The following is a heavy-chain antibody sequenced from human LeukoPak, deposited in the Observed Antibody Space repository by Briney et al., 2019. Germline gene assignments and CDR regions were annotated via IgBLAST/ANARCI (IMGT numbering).Heavy chain of an antibody. CDR3: ARANLIWSGYYYYMDV. CDR1: GYTFTGYY. V-gene: IGHV1-2*02. D-gene: IGHD3-3*01. CDR2: INPNSGGT. Sequence: ASVKVSCKASGYTFTGYYMHWVRQAPGQGLEWMGWINPNSGGTNYAQKFQGRVTMTRDTSISTAYMELSRLRSDDTAVYYCARANLIWSGYYYYMDVWGKGTTVTVSS. J-gene: IGHJ6*03.